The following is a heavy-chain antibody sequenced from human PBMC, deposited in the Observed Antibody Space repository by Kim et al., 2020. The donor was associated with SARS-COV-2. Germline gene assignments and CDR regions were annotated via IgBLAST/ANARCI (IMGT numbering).Heavy chain of an antibody. V-gene: IGHV4-59*01. J-gene: IGHJ4*02. CDR3: ARVRPRSSSWPLVDS. CDR2: MYYSGST. D-gene: IGHD6-13*01. Sequence: SETLSLTCTVSGGSITGYYWSWMRQPPGKGLEWIGYMYYSGSTNFNPALKSRVTISVDTSKNQFSLKLRSVTAADTAVYFCARVRPRSSSWPLVDSWGQGTLVTVSS. CDR1: GGSITGYY.